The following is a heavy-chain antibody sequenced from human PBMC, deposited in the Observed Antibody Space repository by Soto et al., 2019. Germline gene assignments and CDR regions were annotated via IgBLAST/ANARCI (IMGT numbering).Heavy chain of an antibody. CDR2: IVVGSGNT. J-gene: IGHJ6*02. CDR1: GFTFTSSA. Sequence: SVKVSCKASGFTFTSSAVQWLRQARGQRLEWIGWIVVGSGNTNYAQKFQERVTITRDMSTSTAYMELSSLRSEDTAVYYCAAVDFWSGSGATQNGMDVWGQGTTVTVSS. CDR3: AAVDFWSGSGATQNGMDV. D-gene: IGHD3-3*01. V-gene: IGHV1-58*01.